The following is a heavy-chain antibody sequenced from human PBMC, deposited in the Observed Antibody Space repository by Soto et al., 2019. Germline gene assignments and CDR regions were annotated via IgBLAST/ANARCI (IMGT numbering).Heavy chain of an antibody. D-gene: IGHD3-16*02. V-gene: IGHV4-59*01. CDR1: GGSISGYY. Sequence: SETLSLTCTVSGGSISGYYWSWIRQPPGKGLEWIGYIYYSGSTNYNPSLKSRVTISVDTSKNQFSLKLSSVTAADTAVYYCARLGDLGELSLLGYYYYYMDVWGKGTTVTVSS. CDR3: ARLGDLGELSLLGYYYYYMDV. J-gene: IGHJ6*03. CDR2: IYYSGST.